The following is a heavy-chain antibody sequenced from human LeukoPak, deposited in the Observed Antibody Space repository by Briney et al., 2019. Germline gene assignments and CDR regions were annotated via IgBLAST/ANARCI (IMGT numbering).Heavy chain of an antibody. CDR2: IKQDGSQE. D-gene: IGHD3-3*01. J-gene: IGHJ4*02. CDR3: ARGVPYDSWSGPHYSDY. V-gene: IGHV3-7*01. Sequence: GGSLRPSCAASRFTLSTYWMSWVRQAPGKGLEWVAHIKQDGSQEYYVDSVKGRFTISRDSAKNSLYLQMNSLRAEDTAVYYCARGVPYDSWSGPHYSDYWGQGTLVTVSS. CDR1: RFTLSTYW.